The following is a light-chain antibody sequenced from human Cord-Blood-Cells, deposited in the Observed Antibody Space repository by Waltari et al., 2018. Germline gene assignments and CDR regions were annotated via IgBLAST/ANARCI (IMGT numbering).Light chain of an antibody. CDR3: QQYYSTPPT. CDR1: PSVLYSSNNKNY. V-gene: IGKV4-1*01. Sequence: DIVMNQSPDSLAVSLGERATINCKSSPSVLYSSNNKNYLAWYQQKPGQPPKLLIYWASTRESGVPDRFSGSGSGTDFTLTISSLQAEDVAVYYCQQYYSTPPTFGQGTKVEIK. CDR2: WAS. J-gene: IGKJ1*01.